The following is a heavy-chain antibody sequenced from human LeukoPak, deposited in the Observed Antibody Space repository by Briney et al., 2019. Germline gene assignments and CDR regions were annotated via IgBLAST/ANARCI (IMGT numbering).Heavy chain of an antibody. J-gene: IGHJ6*03. CDR1: GGTFSCYA. D-gene: IGHD2-2*01. CDR3: ARDLKRVPAAMTSYYYYMDV. V-gene: IGHV1-69*05. Sequence: ASVKVSFKASGGTFSCYAISWVRQAPGQGLEWMGRIIPIFGTANYAQKFQGRVTITTDESTSTPYMELSSLRSEDTAVYYCARDLKRVPAAMTSYYYYMDVWGKGTTVTVSS. CDR2: IIPIFGTA.